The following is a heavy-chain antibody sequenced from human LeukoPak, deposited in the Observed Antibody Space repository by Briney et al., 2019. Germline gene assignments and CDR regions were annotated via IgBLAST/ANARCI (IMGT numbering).Heavy chain of an antibody. D-gene: IGHD3-3*01. Sequence: GRSLRLSCAASGFTFSSYGMHWVRQAPGKGLEWVAVIWYDGSNKYYVDSVKGRFTIFRDNSKNTLYLQMNSLRAEDTAVYYCAKDGHDFQAWYFDYWGQGTLVTVSS. J-gene: IGHJ4*02. CDR3: AKDGHDFQAWYFDY. V-gene: IGHV3-33*06. CDR2: IWYDGSNK. CDR1: GFTFSSYG.